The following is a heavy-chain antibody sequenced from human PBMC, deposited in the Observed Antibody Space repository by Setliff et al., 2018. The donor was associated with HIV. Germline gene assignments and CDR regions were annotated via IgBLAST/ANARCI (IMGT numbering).Heavy chain of an antibody. CDR1: GDSITSGCFY. CDR3: ARLIHTGLLYFDF. D-gene: IGHD2-8*02. V-gene: IGHV4-31*03. CDR2: ISSSGTT. Sequence: PSETLSLTCTVSGDSITSGCFYCNWFRQHPGKGLEWIGYISSSGTTQYNPSVESRVTMSLDTSRDQFSLNLRSVTAADTAVYFCARLIHTGLLYFDFWGLGTLVTVSS. J-gene: IGHJ4*02.